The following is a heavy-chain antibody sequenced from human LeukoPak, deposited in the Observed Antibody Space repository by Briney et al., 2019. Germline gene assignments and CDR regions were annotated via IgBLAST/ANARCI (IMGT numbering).Heavy chain of an antibody. Sequence: SETLSLTCAVYDGSFSGYYWSWIRQPPGKGLEWIGEINQSGSTNYNPPLKSRVTISVDTSKNQFSLKLGSVTAADTAVYYCARLGVWSAYSFDYWGQGTLSPSPQ. V-gene: IGHV4-34*01. D-gene: IGHD3-3*01. J-gene: IGHJ4*02. CDR1: DGSFSGYY. CDR3: ARLGVWSAYSFDY. CDR2: INQSGST.